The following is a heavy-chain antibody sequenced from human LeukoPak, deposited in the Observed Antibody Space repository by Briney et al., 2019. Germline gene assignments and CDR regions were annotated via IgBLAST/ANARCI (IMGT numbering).Heavy chain of an antibody. V-gene: IGHV1-18*01. J-gene: IGHJ4*02. CDR2: ISAYNGST. D-gene: IGHD2-15*01. CDR1: GYTFTSYG. Sequence: ASVKVSCKASGYTFTSYGISWVRQAPGQGLEWMGWISAYNGSTNYAQRLQGRVTMTTDTSTSTAYMELRSLRSDDTAVYYCASAYCSGGSCPFDYWGQGTLVTVSS. CDR3: ASAYCSGGSCPFDY.